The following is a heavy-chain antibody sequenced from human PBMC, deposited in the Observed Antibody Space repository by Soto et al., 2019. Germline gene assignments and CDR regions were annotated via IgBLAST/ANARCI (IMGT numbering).Heavy chain of an antibody. CDR2: ISYDGSNK. J-gene: IGHJ4*02. D-gene: IGHD1-1*01. CDR3: AKESFRFTNWNDSPSDY. CDR1: GFTFSSYG. V-gene: IGHV3-30*18. Sequence: GGSLRLSCAASGFTFSSYGMHWVRQAPGKGLEWVAVISYDGSNKYYADSVKGRFTISRDNSKNTLYLQMNSLRAEDTAVYYCAKESFRFTNWNDSPSDYWGQGTLVTVSS.